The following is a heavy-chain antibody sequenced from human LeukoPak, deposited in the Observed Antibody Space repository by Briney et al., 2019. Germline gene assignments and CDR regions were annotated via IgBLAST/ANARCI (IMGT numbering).Heavy chain of an antibody. CDR2: MNPSGGNT. J-gene: IGHJ3*02. Sequence: ASVKVSCKASGYTFTSYDINWVRQATGQGLEWMGWMNPSGGNTGYAQKFQGRVTITRNTSISTAYMELSSLRSEDTAVYYCARYCSSTSCHDAFDIWGQGTMVTVSS. CDR3: ARYCSSTSCHDAFDI. D-gene: IGHD2-2*01. CDR1: GYTFTSYD. V-gene: IGHV1-8*03.